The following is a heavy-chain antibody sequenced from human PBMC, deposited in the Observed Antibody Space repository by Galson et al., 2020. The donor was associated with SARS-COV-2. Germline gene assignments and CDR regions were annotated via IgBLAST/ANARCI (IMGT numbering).Heavy chain of an antibody. CDR3: ARRTVAEIDY. D-gene: IGHD6-19*01. J-gene: IGHJ4*02. V-gene: IGHV3-74*01. CDR1: GFSFSTYW. CDR2: INSDGSSS. Sequence: GESLKISCAASGFSFSTYWMHWVRQAPGQGLVWVSRINSDGSSSTYEDSVKGRFTISRDNAKNMLYLQMNSLRAEDTAVYFCARRTVAEIDYWGQGTLVTVSS.